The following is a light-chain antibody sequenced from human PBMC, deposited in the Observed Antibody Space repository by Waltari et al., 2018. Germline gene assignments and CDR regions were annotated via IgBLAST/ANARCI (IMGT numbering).Light chain of an antibody. V-gene: IGKV4-1*01. CDR2: WAS. CDR1: QSLLYSSDNKNY. J-gene: IGKJ1*01. CDR3: HQYYTTPRT. Sequence: DIVLSQSPDFLAVSLGERAPINCRSSQSLLYSSDNKNYLAWFQQKPGQPPKLLFYWASTRGSGVPDRFSGSGSGTDFTLTISSLQAGDVAVYYCHQYYTTPRTFGQGTKVEIK.